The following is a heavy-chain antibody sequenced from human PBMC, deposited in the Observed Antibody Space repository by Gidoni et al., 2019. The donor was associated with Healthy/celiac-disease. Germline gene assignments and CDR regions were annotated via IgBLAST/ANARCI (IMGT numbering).Heavy chain of an antibody. D-gene: IGHD5-18*01. CDR2: IDWDDDK. Sequence: QVTLRESGPALVKPTQTLTLTCTFSGFSLSTSGMCVSWIRQPPGKALEWLALIDWDDDKYYSTSLKTRLTISKDTSKNQVVLTMTNMDPVDTATYYCARGIVDTAMVNQPFFDYWGQGTLVTVSS. J-gene: IGHJ4*02. CDR3: ARGIVDTAMVNQPFFDY. CDR1: GFSLSTSGMC. V-gene: IGHV2-70*01.